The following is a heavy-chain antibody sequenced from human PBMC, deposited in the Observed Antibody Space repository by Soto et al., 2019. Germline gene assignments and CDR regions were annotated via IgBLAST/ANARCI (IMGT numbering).Heavy chain of an antibody. D-gene: IGHD3-22*01. CDR2: ISAYNGNT. J-gene: IGHJ4*02. V-gene: IGHV1-18*04. CDR1: GYTFTSYG. Sequence: GASVKVSCKASGYTFTSYGISWVRQAPGQGLEWMGWISAYNGNTNYAQKLQGRVTMTTDTSTSTAYMELRSLRSDDTAVYYCARAQGSSGYYSGDFDYWGQGTLVTVSS. CDR3: ARAQGSSGYYSGDFDY.